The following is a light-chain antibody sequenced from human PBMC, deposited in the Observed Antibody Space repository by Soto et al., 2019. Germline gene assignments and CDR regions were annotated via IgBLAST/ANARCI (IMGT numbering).Light chain of an antibody. CDR2: EGS. Sequence: QSALTQPASVSGSPGQSITISCTGTSSDVGSYNLVSWYQQHPGKAPKLMIYEGSKRPSGVSNRFSGSKSGNTASLTISGLQAEDEAAYYCCSYAGISTLDVVFGGWPKITVI. J-gene: IGLJ2*01. V-gene: IGLV2-23*03. CDR3: CSYAGISTLDVV. CDR1: SSDVGSYNL.